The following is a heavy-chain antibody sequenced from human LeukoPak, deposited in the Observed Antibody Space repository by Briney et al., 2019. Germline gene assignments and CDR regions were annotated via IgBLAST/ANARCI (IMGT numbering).Heavy chain of an antibody. CDR1: GGTFSSYA. D-gene: IGHD4-23*01. CDR3: ASTYGDHSGNWFDP. CDR2: IIPILGIA. V-gene: IGHV1-69*04. Sequence: ASVKVSCKASGGTFSSYAISWVRQAPGQGLEWMGRIIPILGIANYAQKFQGRVTITADKSTSTAYMELSSLRSEDTAVYYCASTYGDHSGNWFDPWGQGTLVTVSS. J-gene: IGHJ5*02.